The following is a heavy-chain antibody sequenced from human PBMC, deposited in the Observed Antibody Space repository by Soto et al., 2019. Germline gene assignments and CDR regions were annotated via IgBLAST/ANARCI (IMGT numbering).Heavy chain of an antibody. CDR1: GFTLRSFT. J-gene: IGHJ5*02. Sequence: GGSLRLACSASGFTLRSFTMNWVRQAPGKGLEWVSTISSNSAYIYYTDALRGRFTVSRDNAKNSLHLQMNSLRAEDTAVYYCTRDASRDSSARGWFEPWGPGSLVT. D-gene: IGHD6-13*01. CDR2: ISSNSAYI. V-gene: IGHV3-21*01. CDR3: TRDASRDSSARGWFEP.